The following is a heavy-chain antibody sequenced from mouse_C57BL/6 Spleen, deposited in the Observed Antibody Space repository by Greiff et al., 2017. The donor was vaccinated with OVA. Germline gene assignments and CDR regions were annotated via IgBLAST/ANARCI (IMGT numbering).Heavy chain of an antibody. CDR3: ARDYDYVRAMDY. Sequence: QVQLQQPGAELVKPGASVTMSCKASGYTFTSYWITWVKQRPGQGLEWIGDIYPGSGSTNYNEKFKSKATLTVDTSSSTAYMQLSSLTSEDSAVYYCARDYDYVRAMDYWGQGTSVTVSS. J-gene: IGHJ4*01. V-gene: IGHV1-55*01. CDR2: IYPGSGST. CDR1: GYTFTSYW. D-gene: IGHD2-4*01.